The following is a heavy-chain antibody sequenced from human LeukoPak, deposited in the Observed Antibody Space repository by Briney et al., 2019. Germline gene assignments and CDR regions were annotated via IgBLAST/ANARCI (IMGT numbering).Heavy chain of an antibody. Sequence: GASVEVSCKASGYTFTGYYMHWVRQAPGQGLEWMGWINPNSGGTNYAQKFQGRVTMTRDTSISTAYMELSRLRSDDTAVYYCARPPYYDILTGYNYWGQGTLVTVSS. CDR1: GYTFTGYY. V-gene: IGHV1-2*02. CDR3: ARPPYYDILTGYNY. D-gene: IGHD3-9*01. J-gene: IGHJ4*02. CDR2: INPNSGGT.